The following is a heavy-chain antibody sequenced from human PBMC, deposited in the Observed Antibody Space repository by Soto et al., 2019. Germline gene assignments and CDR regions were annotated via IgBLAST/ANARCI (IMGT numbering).Heavy chain of an antibody. J-gene: IGHJ6*02. CDR2: ISWNRGSI. CDR3: GRGGRREKQKLVDGYYNDGRDV. Sequence: EVQLVESGGGLVQPGRSLRLSCAASGFTFDDYAMHWVRQAPGKGLEWVSGISWNRGSIGYADSVKGRFTISRDNAKNSLYMQVNSGRAEAAALYYCGRGGRREKQKLVDGYYNDGRDVWGQGTTFTVS. D-gene: IGHD6-13*01. CDR1: GFTFDDYA. V-gene: IGHV3-9*01.